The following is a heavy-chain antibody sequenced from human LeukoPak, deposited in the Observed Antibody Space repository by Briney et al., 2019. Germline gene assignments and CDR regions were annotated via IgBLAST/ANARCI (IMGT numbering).Heavy chain of an antibody. CDR3: AREAVDYGSASHDY. J-gene: IGHJ4*02. D-gene: IGHD3-10*01. V-gene: IGHV4-4*07. Sequence: SETLSLTCTVSGASIASFYWSWIRQPAGKGLEWIGRVHSSGSTNYIPSIKSRVTMSVDTSKNQFSLKLNTVTAADTAMYYCAREAVDYGSASHDYWGQGILVTVSS. CDR1: GASIASFY. CDR2: VHSSGST.